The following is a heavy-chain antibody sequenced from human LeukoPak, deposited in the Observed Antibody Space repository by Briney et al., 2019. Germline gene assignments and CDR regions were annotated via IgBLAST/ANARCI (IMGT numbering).Heavy chain of an antibody. CDR3: ARGGQVLLSY. J-gene: IGHJ4*02. Sequence: GGSLRLSCAASGFTFSSYGMHWVRQAPGKGLEWVAFIRYDGSNKYYADSVKGRFTISRDNSKNTLYLQMNSLRAEDTAVYYCARGGQVLLSYWGQGTLVTVSS. CDR2: IRYDGSNK. CDR1: GFTFSSYG. V-gene: IGHV3-30*02. D-gene: IGHD3-10*01.